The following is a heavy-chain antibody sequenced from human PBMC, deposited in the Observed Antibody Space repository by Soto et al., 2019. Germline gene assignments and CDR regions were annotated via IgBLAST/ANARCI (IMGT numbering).Heavy chain of an antibody. V-gene: IGHV1-69*06. CDR2: IIPIFGTA. Sequence: QVQLVQSGAEVKKPGSSVKFSCKASGGTFSSYAIRWVRQAPGQGLEWMGGIIPIFGTANYAQKFQGRVTITADKSTSTAYMELSSLRSEDKAVYYCARYWSSTSCYRGNWFDPWGQGTLVTVSS. CDR1: GGTFSSYA. D-gene: IGHD2-2*02. J-gene: IGHJ5*02. CDR3: ARYWSSTSCYRGNWFDP.